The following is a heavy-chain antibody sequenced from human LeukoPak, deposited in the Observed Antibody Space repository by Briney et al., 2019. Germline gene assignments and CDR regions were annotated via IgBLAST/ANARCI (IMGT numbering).Heavy chain of an antibody. CDR3: ARGYYYTSGSYRPIDY. J-gene: IGHJ4*02. CDR2: INPNSGGT. CDR1: GYTFTDYY. V-gene: IGHV1-2*02. Sequence: ASVKVSCKASGYTFTDYYMHWVRQAPGQGLEWMGWINPNSGGTNYAQKFLGRVTMTRDTSISTAYMELSRLRSDDTAVYYCARGYYYTSGSYRPIDYWGQGTLVTVSS. D-gene: IGHD3-10*01.